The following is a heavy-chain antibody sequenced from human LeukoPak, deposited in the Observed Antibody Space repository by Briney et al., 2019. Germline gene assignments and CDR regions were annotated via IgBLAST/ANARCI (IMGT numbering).Heavy chain of an antibody. Sequence: GRSLRLSCAASGFTFSSYAMHWVRQAPGKGLEWVAVISYDGSNKYYADSVKGRFTISRDDAMNSLFLQMNSLRVEDTAVYYCARDHNYLFDYWGQGTLVPVSS. CDR1: GFTFSSYA. J-gene: IGHJ4*02. CDR2: ISYDGSNK. D-gene: IGHD2/OR15-2a*01. CDR3: ARDHNYLFDY. V-gene: IGHV3-30*04.